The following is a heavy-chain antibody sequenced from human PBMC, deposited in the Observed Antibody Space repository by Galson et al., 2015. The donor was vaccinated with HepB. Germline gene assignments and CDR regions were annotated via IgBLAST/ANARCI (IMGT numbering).Heavy chain of an antibody. D-gene: IGHD6-13*01. CDR3: ARFVAAAGIADYYYGMDV. Sequence: SVKVSCKASGYTFTSYYMHWVRQAPGQGLEWMGIINPSGGSTSYAQKFQGRVTMARDTSTSTVYMELSSLRSEDTAVYYCARFVAAAGIADYYYGMDVWGQGTTVTVSS. CDR1: GYTFTSYY. V-gene: IGHV1-46*03. J-gene: IGHJ6*02. CDR2: INPSGGST.